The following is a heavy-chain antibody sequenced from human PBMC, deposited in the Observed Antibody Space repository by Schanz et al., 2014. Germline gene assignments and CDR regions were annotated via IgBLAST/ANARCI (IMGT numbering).Heavy chain of an antibody. V-gene: IGHV3-23*04. D-gene: IGHD1-20*01. CDR2: ISGSGETT. CDR3: ARRITGTHHNPYYHGMDV. Sequence: EVRLVESGGGLVQPGGSLRLSCAASGFTFSSYAMSWVRQAPGKGLEWVSAISGSGETTYYADSVKGRFTISRDNSKNALYLQMNSLRAEDTAVYYCARRITGTHHNPYYHGMDVWGQGTTVTVSS. CDR1: GFTFSSYA. J-gene: IGHJ6*02.